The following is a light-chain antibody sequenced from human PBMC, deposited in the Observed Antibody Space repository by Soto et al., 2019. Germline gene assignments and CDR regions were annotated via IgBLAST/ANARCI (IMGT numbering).Light chain of an antibody. V-gene: IGKV1-5*01. CDR3: QQYNSYPQT. Sequence: DIKMTQSPSTLSATVGDRVTITCRASQSISSWLAWYQQKPGKAPKLLIYDASSLESGVPSRFSGSGSGTEFTLTISSLQPDDFATYYCQQYNSYPQTFGQGTKVDIK. CDR2: DAS. J-gene: IGKJ1*01. CDR1: QSISSW.